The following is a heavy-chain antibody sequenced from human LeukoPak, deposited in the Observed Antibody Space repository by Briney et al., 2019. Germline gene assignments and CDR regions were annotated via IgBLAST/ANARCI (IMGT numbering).Heavy chain of an antibody. CDR1: GFTFSNNW. V-gene: IGHV3-7*01. CDR3: APYVILNRGESHF. J-gene: IGHJ1*01. Sequence: GGSLRLSCAASGFTFSNNWMSWVRQAPGKGLECVANIKKDGSEKYYINSVKGRFTISRDNAKNSLYLQMNSLRAEDTAVYYCAPYVILNRGESHFGGQAPLPTVPS. CDR2: IKKDGSEK. D-gene: IGHD3-16*01.